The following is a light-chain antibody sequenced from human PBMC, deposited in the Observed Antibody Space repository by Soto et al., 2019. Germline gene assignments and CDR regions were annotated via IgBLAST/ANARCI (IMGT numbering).Light chain of an antibody. CDR2: AAS. V-gene: IGKV1-16*01. Sequence: DIQMTQSPSSLSASVGDRVTITCRASQDISNYLAWIQQKPGKAPKSLIYAASSLRSGVPSRFSGSGSGTDFTLSISNLQPEDFGTYYCQQYNTYPLTFGGGTWVEIK. CDR1: QDISNY. CDR3: QQYNTYPLT. J-gene: IGKJ4*01.